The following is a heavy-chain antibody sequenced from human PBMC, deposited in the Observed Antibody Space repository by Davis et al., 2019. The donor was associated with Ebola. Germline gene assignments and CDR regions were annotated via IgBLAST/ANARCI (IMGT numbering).Heavy chain of an antibody. Sequence: SETLSLTCTVSGGSISSYYWSWIRQPPGKGLEWIGYIYYSGSTDYNSSLKSRVTISADTSKNQFSLKLSSVTAADTAVYYCARHLYLGTRSYWYFDLWGRGTLVTVSS. CDR1: GGSISSYY. D-gene: IGHD3-16*01. CDR3: ARHLYLGTRSYWYFDL. V-gene: IGHV4-59*08. CDR2: IYYSGST. J-gene: IGHJ2*01.